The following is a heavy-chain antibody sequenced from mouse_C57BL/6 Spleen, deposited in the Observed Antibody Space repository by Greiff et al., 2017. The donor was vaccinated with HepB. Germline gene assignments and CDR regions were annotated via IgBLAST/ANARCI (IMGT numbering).Heavy chain of an antibody. CDR1: GYTFTSYW. CDR2: IDPSDSET. J-gene: IGHJ3*01. CDR3: ASAYYSNYVWFAY. D-gene: IGHD2-5*01. V-gene: IGHV1-52*01. Sequence: QVQLQQPGAELVRPGSSVKLSCKASGYTFTSYWMHWVKQRPIQGLEWIGNIDPSDSETHYNQKFKDKATLTVDKSSSTAYMQLSSLTSEDSAVYYCASAYYSNYVWFAYWGQGTLVTVSA.